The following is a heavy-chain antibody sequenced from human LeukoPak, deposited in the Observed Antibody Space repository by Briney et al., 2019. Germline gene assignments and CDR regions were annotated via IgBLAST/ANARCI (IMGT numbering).Heavy chain of an antibody. CDR1: GFTFSTYD. V-gene: IGHV3-30*02. Sequence: GGSLRLSCAASGFTFSTYDMHWVRQAPGKGLEWVAFIRYDASNKFYADSVKGRFTISRDNSKNTLYLQMTSLRAEDTAVYYCAKDFGPIVVVPAAIPDYWGQGTLVTVSS. CDR3: AKDFGPIVVVPAAIPDY. J-gene: IGHJ4*02. CDR2: IRYDASNK. D-gene: IGHD2-2*02.